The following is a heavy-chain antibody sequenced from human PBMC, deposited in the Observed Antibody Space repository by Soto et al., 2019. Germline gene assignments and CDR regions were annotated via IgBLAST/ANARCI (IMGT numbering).Heavy chain of an antibody. CDR1: GFSFKDYY. J-gene: IGHJ4*02. Sequence: GSLRLSCAASGFSFKDYYMTWMRQTPEKGLEWISTITSSGGNAYYAASVKGRVTISRDNAHNSLYLQMSGLRAEDTALYYCARDMYIKYVNYFGVGGQGPLVT. D-gene: IGHD3-10*01. CDR3: ARDMYIKYVNYFGV. V-gene: IGHV3-11*01. CDR2: ITSSGGNA.